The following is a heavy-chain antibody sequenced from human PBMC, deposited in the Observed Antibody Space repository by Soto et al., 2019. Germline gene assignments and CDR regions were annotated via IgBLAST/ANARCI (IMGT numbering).Heavy chain of an antibody. CDR3: ALPKNTLGWYNF. D-gene: IGHD6-19*01. Sequence: ASVKVSCKTSGYTFTHYHVPWVRQAPGQGLEWMRAINPNGGSTTYARHLQGRVTMTSDSSTSTVYMEMGSLRSDDSAVYYCALPKNTLGWYNFWGQGTLVTVSS. V-gene: IGHV1-46*01. CDR1: GYTFTHYH. J-gene: IGHJ4*02. CDR2: INPNGGST.